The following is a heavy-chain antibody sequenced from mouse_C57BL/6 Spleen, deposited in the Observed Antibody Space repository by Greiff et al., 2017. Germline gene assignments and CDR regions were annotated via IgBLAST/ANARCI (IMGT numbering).Heavy chain of an antibody. CDR2: ISRGGDYI. CDR1: GFTFSSYA. Sequence: EVHLVESGEGLVKPGGSLKLSCAASGFTFSSYAMSWVRQTPEKRLEWVAYISRGGDYIYYADPVKGRFTISRDNARNTLYRQMSSLKSEDTAMYYCTRERGTGSYYAMDYWGQGTSVTVSS. CDR3: TRERGTGSYYAMDY. J-gene: IGHJ4*01. V-gene: IGHV5-9-1*02. D-gene: IGHD4-1*01.